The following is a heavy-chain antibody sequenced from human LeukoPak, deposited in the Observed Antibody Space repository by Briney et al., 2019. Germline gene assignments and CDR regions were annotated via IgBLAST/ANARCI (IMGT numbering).Heavy chain of an antibody. D-gene: IGHD2-2*01. CDR1: GFTFSSYA. CDR3: ARDLVSPPYYYYGMDV. J-gene: IGHJ6*02. V-gene: IGHV3-30*04. Sequence: GRSLRLSCAASGFTFSSYAMHWVRQAPGKGLEGGAVISYDGSNKYYADSVKGRFTISRDNSKNTLYLQMSSLRAEDTAVYYCARDLVSPPYYYYGMDVWGQGATVTVSS. CDR2: ISYDGSNK.